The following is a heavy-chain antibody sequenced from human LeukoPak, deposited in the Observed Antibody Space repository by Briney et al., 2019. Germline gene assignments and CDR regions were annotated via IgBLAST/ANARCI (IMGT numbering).Heavy chain of an antibody. CDR2: IRNDGTKK. D-gene: IGHD7-27*01. Sequence: PGGSLRLSYAASGFSFSSYGMHWVRQAPGKGLGWVAFIRNDGTKKYYADSVKGRFTFSRDNSKSTLYLQMDSLTAEDTAVYYCAKDGNWGFEKWGQGTLVTVSS. V-gene: IGHV3-30*02. CDR3: AKDGNWGFEK. J-gene: IGHJ4*02. CDR1: GFSFSSYG.